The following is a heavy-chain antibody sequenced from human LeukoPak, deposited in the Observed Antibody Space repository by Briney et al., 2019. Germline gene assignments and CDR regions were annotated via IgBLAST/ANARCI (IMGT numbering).Heavy chain of an antibody. J-gene: IGHJ4*02. CDR3: ARDSSGYAEFDY. CDR1: AFTFSSYA. D-gene: IGHD3-22*01. V-gene: IGHV3-23*01. CDR2: ISRNGAGT. Sequence: GGSLRLSCAASAFTFSSYAMTWVRQAPGKGLEWVSVISRNGAGTYYADSVKGRFTISRDNSKNMLYLQMNSLRAEDTALYYCARDSSGYAEFDYWGQGTLVTVSS.